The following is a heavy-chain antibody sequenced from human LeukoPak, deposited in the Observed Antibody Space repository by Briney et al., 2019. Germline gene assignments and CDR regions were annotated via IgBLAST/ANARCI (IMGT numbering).Heavy chain of an antibody. V-gene: IGHV3-74*01. D-gene: IGHD2-2*01. CDR2: INSDGSST. J-gene: IGHJ4*02. CDR3: ARDRYCSSTSCYGSSHDY. CDR1: GFTFSNYW. Sequence: GGSLRLSCAASGFTFSNYWMHWVRQAPGKGLVWVSRINSDGSSTNYADSMKGRFTIFRDNAKNTVYLQMNSLRVEDTAMYYCARDRYCSSTSCYGSSHDYWGQGTLVTVSS.